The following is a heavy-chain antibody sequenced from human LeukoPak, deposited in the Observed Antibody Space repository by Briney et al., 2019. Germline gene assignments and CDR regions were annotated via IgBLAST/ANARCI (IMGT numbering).Heavy chain of an antibody. Sequence: SETLSLTCTVSGGSISRSSYYWGWIRQPPGKGLEWIGGIYYGGSTYYNPSLKSRLTISADASKNQFSLKVTSVTAADTAVYYCSTTTRGWYGVGDHWGQGALVTVSS. D-gene: IGHD6-19*01. CDR3: STTTRGWYGVGDH. CDR1: GGSISRSSYY. V-gene: IGHV4-39*01. J-gene: IGHJ4*02. CDR2: IYYGGST.